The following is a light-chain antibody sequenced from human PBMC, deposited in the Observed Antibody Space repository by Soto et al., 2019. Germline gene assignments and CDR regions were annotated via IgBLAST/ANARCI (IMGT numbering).Light chain of an antibody. CDR1: QSVFSN. V-gene: IGKV3-15*01. CDR2: GAS. J-gene: IGKJ1*01. Sequence: EIVVTQSPATLSVSPGESATLSCRASQSVFSNFAWYQQKPGQAPRLLIYGASTRATDVPARFSGSGSGTEFILTISRLQSEDFAVYYCQQYNFWPRTFGQGTKVEIK. CDR3: QQYNFWPRT.